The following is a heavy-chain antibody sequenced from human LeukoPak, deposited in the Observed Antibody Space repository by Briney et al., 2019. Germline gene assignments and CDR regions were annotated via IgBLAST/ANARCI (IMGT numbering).Heavy chain of an antibody. V-gene: IGHV3-23*01. CDR3: ARGVWFGEFSKEHAFDI. CDR1: GFTFSSYA. CDR2: ISCSGGTI. J-gene: IGHJ3*02. D-gene: IGHD3-10*01. Sequence: SGGSLRLSCAASGFTFSSYAMSWVRQAPGKGLEWVSAISCSGGTIYYADSVKGRFTISRDNAKNSLYLQMNSLRAEDTAVYYCARGVWFGEFSKEHAFDIWGQGTMVTVSS.